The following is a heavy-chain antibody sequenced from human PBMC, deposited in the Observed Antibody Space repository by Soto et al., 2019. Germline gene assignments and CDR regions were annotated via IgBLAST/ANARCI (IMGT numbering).Heavy chain of an antibody. CDR2: INAGNGNT. V-gene: IGHV1-3*01. CDR1: GYTFTSYA. Sequence: ASVKVSCKASGYTFTSYAMHWVRQAPGQRLEWMGWINAGNGNTKYSQKFQGRVTITRDTSASTAYMELSSLRSEDTAVYYCARGSYYYDSSGYWADGFDIWGQGTMVTVSS. J-gene: IGHJ3*02. D-gene: IGHD3-22*01. CDR3: ARGSYYYDSSGYWADGFDI.